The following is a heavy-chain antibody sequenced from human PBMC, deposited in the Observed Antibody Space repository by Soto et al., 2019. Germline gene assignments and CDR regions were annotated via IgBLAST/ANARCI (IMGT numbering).Heavy chain of an antibody. CDR2: IIPILGIA. Sequence: QVQLVQSGAEVKKPGSSVKVSCKASGGTFSSYTISWVRQAPGEGLEWMGRIIPILGIAKYAQKLQGRVTITADKSPSTAYMELSSVRSEDKAVYYCASTYCSGGSCYQEPYYYYYYMDVWSKGTKVTVPS. D-gene: IGHD2-15*01. CDR1: GGTFSSYT. CDR3: ASTYCSGGSCYQEPYYYYYYMDV. J-gene: IGHJ6*03. V-gene: IGHV1-69*02.